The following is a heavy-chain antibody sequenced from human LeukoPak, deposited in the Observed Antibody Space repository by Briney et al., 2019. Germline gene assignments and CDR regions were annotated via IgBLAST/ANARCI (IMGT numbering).Heavy chain of an antibody. Sequence: SDTLSLTCSVSGGSVTSGGFYWGWLRQPPGKGPEWIATIYYTGSTYYNPSLNSRVTVSLDTSKNQFSLRLTSVTATDTAVYHCARHSGSGSLSRPFDPWGQGTLVTVSS. V-gene: IGHV4-39*01. J-gene: IGHJ5*02. CDR1: GGSVTSGGFY. D-gene: IGHD3-10*01. CDR2: IYYTGST. CDR3: ARHSGSGSLSRPFDP.